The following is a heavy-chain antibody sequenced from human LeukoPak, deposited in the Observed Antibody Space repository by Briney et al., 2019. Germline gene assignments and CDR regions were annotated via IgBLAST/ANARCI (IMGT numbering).Heavy chain of an antibody. Sequence: GASVKVSCKASGYTFTSYDISWVRQAPGQGLEWMGWISAYNGNTNYAQKLQGRVTMTTDTSTSTAYMELRSLRSDDTAVYYCARGYCSSTSCYPYYMDVWGKGTTVTISS. CDR2: ISAYNGNT. J-gene: IGHJ6*03. V-gene: IGHV1-18*01. CDR1: GYTFTSYD. D-gene: IGHD2-2*01. CDR3: ARGYCSSTSCYPYYMDV.